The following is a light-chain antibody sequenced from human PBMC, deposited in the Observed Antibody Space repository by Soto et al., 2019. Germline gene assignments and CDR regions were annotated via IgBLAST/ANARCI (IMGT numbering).Light chain of an antibody. CDR2: GNN. CDR3: YSYDSSLSGVV. CDR1: SSSIGAGYD. Sequence: QSVLTQPPSVSGAPGRRVTISCTGSSSSIGAGYDVHWYQQLPGTAPKLLIYGNNNRPSGVPDRFSGSKSGTSASLAITGPPAEDAADYYYYSYDSSLSGVVFGGGTKLTVL. J-gene: IGLJ2*01. V-gene: IGLV1-40*01.